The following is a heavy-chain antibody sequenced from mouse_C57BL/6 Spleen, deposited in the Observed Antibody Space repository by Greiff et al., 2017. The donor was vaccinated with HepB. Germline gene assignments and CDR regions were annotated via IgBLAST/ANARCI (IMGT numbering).Heavy chain of an antibody. CDR2: ISDGGSYT. V-gene: IGHV5-4*01. D-gene: IGHD2-5*01. CDR3: AREHYSNPYAMDY. Sequence: EVQLMESGGGLVKPGGSLKLSCAASGFTFSSYAMSWVRQTPEKRLEWVATISDGGSYTYYPDNVKGRFTISRDNAKNNLYLQMSHLKSEDTAMYYCAREHYSNPYAMDYWGQGTSVTVSS. CDR1: GFTFSSYA. J-gene: IGHJ4*01.